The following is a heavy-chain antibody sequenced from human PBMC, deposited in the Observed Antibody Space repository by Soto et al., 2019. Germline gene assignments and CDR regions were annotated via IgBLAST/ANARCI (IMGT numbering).Heavy chain of an antibody. D-gene: IGHD2-8*01. CDR1: GYTFTSYY. J-gene: IGHJ6*02. CDR2: ISGYNGDT. CDR3: AKNGQPPYYYYGMDV. V-gene: IGHV1-18*04. Sequence: EASVKVSCKASGYTFTSYYMHWVRQAPGQGLEWMGWISGYNGDTNYAQKFQGRVTMTIDTSTSTAYMELRSLTSDDTAVYYCAKNGQPPYYYYGMDVWGQGTTVTVSS.